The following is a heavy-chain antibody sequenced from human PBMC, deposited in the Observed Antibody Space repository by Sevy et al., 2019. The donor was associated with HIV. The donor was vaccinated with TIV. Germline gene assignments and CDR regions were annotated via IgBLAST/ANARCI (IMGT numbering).Heavy chain of an antibody. CDR2: TCYRSKWYN. V-gene: IGHV6-1*01. D-gene: IGHD3-22*01. CDR3: ASLHYYDSSVGNDAFDI. J-gene: IGHJ3*02. CDR1: GDSVSSNSAA. Sequence: QSQTLSLTCAISGDSVSSNSAAWNWIRQSPSRGLEWQGRTCYRSKWYNDYAVSVKSRITINPDTSKNQFSLQLNSVTPEDTAVYYCASLHYYDSSVGNDAFDIWAQGTMVTVSS.